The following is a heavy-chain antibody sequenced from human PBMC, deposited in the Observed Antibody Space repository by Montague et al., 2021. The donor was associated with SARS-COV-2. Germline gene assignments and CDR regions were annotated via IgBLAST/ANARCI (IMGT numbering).Heavy chain of an antibody. CDR2: ISTISSYL. CDR1: GFTVSSYS. D-gene: IGHD7-27*01. J-gene: IGHJ4*02. V-gene: IGHV3-21*01. Sequence: SLRLSCAASGFTVSSYSLNWVRQAPGKGLEWVSSISTISSYLYYSYSVKVRFTISRDNAKNSLYLQMNSLRAEDTAVSYCARGDYWGSLDYWGQGTLVTVSS. CDR3: ARGDYWGSLDY.